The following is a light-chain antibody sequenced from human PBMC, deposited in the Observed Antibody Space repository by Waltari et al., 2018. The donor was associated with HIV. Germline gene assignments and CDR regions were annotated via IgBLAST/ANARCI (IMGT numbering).Light chain of an antibody. CDR3: QAWDSSTVV. J-gene: IGLJ2*01. CDR2: QNN. V-gene: IGLV3-1*01. Sequence: SYELTQPPSVSVSPGQTASITCSGDELGDKYACWYQQNPGQSPLLVIYQNNKRPSGIPERFSGSNSGNTATLTISGTQAMDEADYYCQAWDSSTVVFGGGTKLTVL. CDR1: ELGDKY.